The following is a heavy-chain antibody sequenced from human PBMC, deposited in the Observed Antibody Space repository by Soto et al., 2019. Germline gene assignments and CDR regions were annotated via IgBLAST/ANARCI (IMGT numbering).Heavy chain of an antibody. V-gene: IGHV3-11*01. CDR1: VFTVSDYY. CDR3: AGAFSDAFDI. Sequence: GSLRLSCXASVFTVSDYYMTWIRQAPGKGLEWVSYISSSGTGIYYADSVKGRFTISRDNAKKSLYLQMSSLRAEDTAVYYCAGAFSDAFDIWGQGTMVTVSS. J-gene: IGHJ3*02. CDR2: ISSSGTGI.